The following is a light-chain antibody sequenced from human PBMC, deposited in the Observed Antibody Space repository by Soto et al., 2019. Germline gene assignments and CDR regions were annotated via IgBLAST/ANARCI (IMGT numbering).Light chain of an antibody. J-gene: IGKJ1*01. CDR2: KAS. V-gene: IGKV1-5*03. CDR3: QQSYSRPRT. CDR1: QSISSW. Sequence: DIQMTQSPSTLSASVGDRVTITCRASQSISSWLAWYQQKPGKAPKLLIYKASTLKSGVPSRFSGSGSGTDFTLTISSLQPEDFATYFCQQSYSRPRTFGQGTKVDIK.